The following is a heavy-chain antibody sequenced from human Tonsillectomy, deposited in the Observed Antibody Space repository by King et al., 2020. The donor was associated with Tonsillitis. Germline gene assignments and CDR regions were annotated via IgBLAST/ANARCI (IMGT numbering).Heavy chain of an antibody. Sequence: QLVQSGGGLVQPGGSLRLSCAASGFTFSNYWMNWVRQAPGKGLEWVANIKQDGSEKYYVDSVKGRFTISRDNAKNSLFLQMNSLRAEDTAVYYCAREGHGSGSYSFAFWGQGTLVTVSS. CDR2: IKQDGSEK. CDR3: AREGHGSGSYSFAF. CDR1: GFTFSNYW. J-gene: IGHJ4*02. D-gene: IGHD3-10*01. V-gene: IGHV3-7*03.